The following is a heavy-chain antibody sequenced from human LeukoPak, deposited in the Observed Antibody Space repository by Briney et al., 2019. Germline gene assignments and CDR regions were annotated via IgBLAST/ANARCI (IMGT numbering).Heavy chain of an antibody. V-gene: IGHV3-48*04. Sequence: GGSLRLSCAASGFTFSSYSMNWVRQAPGKGLEWVSYISSSGSSIYYADSVKGRFTISRDNAKNSLYLQMNSLRAEDTAVYYCARDPGIVGATLDYWGQGILVTVSS. D-gene: IGHD1-26*01. CDR2: ISSSGSSI. CDR1: GFTFSSYS. CDR3: ARDPGIVGATLDY. J-gene: IGHJ4*02.